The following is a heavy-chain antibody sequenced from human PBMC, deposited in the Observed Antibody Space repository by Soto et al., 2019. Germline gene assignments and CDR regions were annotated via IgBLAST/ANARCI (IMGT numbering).Heavy chain of an antibody. V-gene: IGHV4-38-2*02. Sequence: SETLSLTCTVSGDSIISIYHWAWIRQPPGRSLEWIASIFHTGTTYYTPSLKSRVTMSVDTSKNQFSLKLSSVTAADTAVYYCARVRQQLRVYLDPWGQGTLVTVSS. D-gene: IGHD6-13*01. CDR3: ARVRQQLRVYLDP. CDR2: IFHTGTT. J-gene: IGHJ5*02. CDR1: GDSIISIYH.